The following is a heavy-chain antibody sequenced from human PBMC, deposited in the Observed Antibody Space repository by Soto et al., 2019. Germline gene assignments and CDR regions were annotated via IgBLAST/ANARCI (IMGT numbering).Heavy chain of an antibody. CDR2: IYYSGST. CDR1: GGSISSSSYY. CDR3: ARRRYRYYYGSGSYFPHFDY. J-gene: IGHJ4*02. V-gene: IGHV4-39*01. Sequence: SETLSLTCTVSGGSISSSSYYWGWIRQPPGKGLEWIGSIYYSGSTYYNPSLKSRVTISVDTSKNQFSLKLSSVTAADTAVYYCARRRYRYYYGSGSYFPHFDYWGQGTLVTVSS. D-gene: IGHD3-10*01.